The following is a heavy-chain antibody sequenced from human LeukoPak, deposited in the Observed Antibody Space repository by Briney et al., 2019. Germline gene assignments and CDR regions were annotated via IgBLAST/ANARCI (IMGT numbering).Heavy chain of an antibody. CDR1: GGSISSNY. D-gene: IGHD4-17*01. V-gene: IGHV3-53*01. CDR3: ARKYGDYL. Sequence: ETLSLTCTVSGGSISSNYMSWVRQAPGKGLEWVSVIYSGGSTYYADSVKGRFTISRDNSKNTLYLQMNSLRAEDTAVYYCARKYGDYLWGQGTLVTVSS. CDR2: IYSGGST. J-gene: IGHJ5*02.